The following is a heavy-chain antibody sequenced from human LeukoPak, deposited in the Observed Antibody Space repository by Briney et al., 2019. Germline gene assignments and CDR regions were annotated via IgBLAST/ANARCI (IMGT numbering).Heavy chain of an antibody. CDR2: INPNSGGT. J-gene: IGHJ1*01. V-gene: IGHV1-2*02. Sequence: ASVKVSCKASGYTFTGYYMHWVRQAPGQGLEWMGWINPNSGGTNFAQKFQGRVTMTRDTSISTAYMELSRLRSEDTAVYYCARGGYYDSSGPGFQHWGQGTLVTVSS. CDR1: GYTFTGYY. D-gene: IGHD3-22*01. CDR3: ARGGYYDSSGPGFQH.